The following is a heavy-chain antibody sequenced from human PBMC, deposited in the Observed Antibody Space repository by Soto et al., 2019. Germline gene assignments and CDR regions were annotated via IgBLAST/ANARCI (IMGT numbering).Heavy chain of an antibody. D-gene: IGHD3-10*01. J-gene: IGHJ6*02. CDR3: AKVRASYLSASYFYYGLDV. CDR1: GFTFSHYV. Sequence: EVELLESGGGLVRPGGSLRLSCAASGFTFSHYVLSWVRQSPEGGLEWVSSISGSGSSVYVADSVRGRFIMSRDLSTNTVSLQMNSLRAEDTAVYYCAKVRASYLSASYFYYGLDVWGQGTTVTVSS. CDR2: ISGSGSSV. V-gene: IGHV3-23*01.